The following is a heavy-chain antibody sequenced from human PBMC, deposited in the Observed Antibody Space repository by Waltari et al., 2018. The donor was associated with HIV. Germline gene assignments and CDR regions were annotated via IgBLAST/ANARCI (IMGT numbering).Heavy chain of an antibody. CDR1: GDSIVNDFY. Sequence: QVQLQESGSGLVKSSETLSLSCSVSGDSIVNDFYWNWIRHPAGKGLEWIGRIYYRGTTNVNPSLKSRVIISVDTSKNQFSRRLRSVTATDTAVYYCARSVGGTRPLDSWGQGALVLVST. CDR2: IYYRGTT. V-gene: IGHV4-61*02. J-gene: IGHJ4*02. CDR3: ARSVGGTRPLDS. D-gene: IGHD6-19*01.